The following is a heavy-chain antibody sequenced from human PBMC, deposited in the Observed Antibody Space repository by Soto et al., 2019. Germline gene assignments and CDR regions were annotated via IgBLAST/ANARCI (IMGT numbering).Heavy chain of an antibody. CDR3: VMVDNYVPPTPQDV. V-gene: IGHV1-18*01. D-gene: IGHD3-16*01. Sequence: QVQLVQSGDEVKKPGASVKVSCKASGYIFVNYGIAWVRQAPGQGLEWMGGISPYTGNTHSATKVQGRRPMTTDTSTSTAYMDLGSLTSDDTAVYYCVMVDNYVPPTPQDVWGQGTTVTVSS. CDR1: GYIFVNYG. J-gene: IGHJ6*02. CDR2: ISPYTGNT.